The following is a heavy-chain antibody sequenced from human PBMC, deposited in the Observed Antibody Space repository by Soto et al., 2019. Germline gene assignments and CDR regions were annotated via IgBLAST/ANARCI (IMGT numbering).Heavy chain of an antibody. CDR3: ARVPGVVVSADDAFDI. J-gene: IGHJ3*02. CDR2: IYHSGSA. Sequence: QVQLQESVPGLVKPSGTLSLTCAVSGGSVSSNNWWSWVRQSPGKGLEWMGEIYHSGSAHYNPSLKSRATISLDKSKNLFSLRLTSVTAADTAVYYCARVPGVVVSADDAFDIWGPGTRVIVSS. V-gene: IGHV4-4*02. D-gene: IGHD2-21*02. CDR1: GGSVSSNNW.